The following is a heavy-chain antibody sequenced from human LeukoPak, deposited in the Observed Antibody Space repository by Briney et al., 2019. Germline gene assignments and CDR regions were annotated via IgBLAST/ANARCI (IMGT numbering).Heavy chain of an antibody. CDR3: AREKRYCSSTSCYDLS. CDR2: VYTSGST. V-gene: IGHV4-61*02. J-gene: IGHJ4*02. D-gene: IGHD2-2*01. Sequence: SQTLSLTCTVSGGSISSGSYYWSWIRQPAGKGLEWIGRVYTSGSTNYNPSLKSRVTISVDTSKNQFSLKLSSVTAADTAVYYCAREKRYCSSTSCYDLSWGQGTLVTVSS. CDR1: GGSISSGSYY.